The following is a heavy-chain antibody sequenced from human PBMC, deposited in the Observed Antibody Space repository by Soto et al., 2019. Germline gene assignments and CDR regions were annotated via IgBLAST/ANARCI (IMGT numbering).Heavy chain of an antibody. J-gene: IGHJ5*02. CDR1: GGSISSSSYY. CDR2: IYYSGST. D-gene: IGHD2-2*01. CDR3: ARSVRDIVVVPSQNWFDP. Sequence: SETLSLTCTVSGGSISSSSYYWGWIRQPPGKGLEWIGSIYYSGSTYYNPSLKSRVTISVETSKNQFSLKLSSVTAADTAVYYCARSVRDIVVVPSQNWFDPWGQGTLVTVSS. V-gene: IGHV4-39*01.